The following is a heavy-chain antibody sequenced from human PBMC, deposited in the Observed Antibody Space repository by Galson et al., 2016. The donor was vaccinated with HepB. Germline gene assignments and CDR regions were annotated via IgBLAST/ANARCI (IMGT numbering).Heavy chain of an antibody. CDR2: IRNDGSNK. Sequence: SLRLSCAASGFTFSHYSMHWVRQAPGMGLEWEAIIRNDGSNKYHAESVKGRFTIDRDNSKNTPYLQMNSLRAEDTAVYYCVRGGSKYPRSARFDPWGQGTLVTVSS. J-gene: IGHJ5*02. CDR1: GFTFSHYS. V-gene: IGHV3-30-3*01. D-gene: IGHD1-26*01. CDR3: VRGGSKYPRSARFDP.